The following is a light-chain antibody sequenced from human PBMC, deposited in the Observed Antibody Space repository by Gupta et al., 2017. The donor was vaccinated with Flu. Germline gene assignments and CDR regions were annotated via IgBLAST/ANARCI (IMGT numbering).Light chain of an antibody. Sequence: QSALTQPASVSGAPGQSITISCTGTATDIGNYNYVSWYQHRPGRPPRLLIFEVNTRPAGISSRFSGSKSGDSASLTISGLQADDEGDYFCASYTFDTPYVFGTGTKLTV. J-gene: IGLJ1*01. CDR2: EVN. CDR3: ASYTFDTPYV. CDR1: ATDIGNYNY. V-gene: IGLV2-14*01.